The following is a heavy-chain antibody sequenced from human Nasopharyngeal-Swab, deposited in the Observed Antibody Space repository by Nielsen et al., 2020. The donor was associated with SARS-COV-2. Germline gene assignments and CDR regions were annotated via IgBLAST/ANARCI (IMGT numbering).Heavy chain of an antibody. J-gene: IGHJ5*02. V-gene: IGHV4-34*01. D-gene: IGHD6-13*01. CDR2: INHSGST. CDR1: GVSFCGYY. CDR3: ARGYSSSWYFCWFDP. Sequence: SETLSLTCAVYGVSFCGYYWIWILQPPGKGLEWIGEINHSGSTNYTPSLKSRVTISVDTSKNQFSLKLSSVTAADTAVYYCARGYSSSWYFCWFDPWGQGTLVTVSS.